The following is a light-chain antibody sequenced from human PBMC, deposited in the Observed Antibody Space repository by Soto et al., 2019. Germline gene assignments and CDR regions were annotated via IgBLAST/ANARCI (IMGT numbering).Light chain of an antibody. CDR1: SGHSSYA. CDR3: QTWGWGV. CDR2: INSDGSH. J-gene: IGLJ3*02. V-gene: IGLV4-69*01. Sequence: QLVLTQSPSASASLGASVKLTCTLSSGHSSYAIAWHQQQPQKGPRYLMKINSDGSHTKGDGIPDRFSGSSSGAERYLTIASLQSEDEADYYGQTWGWGVFGGGTKVTVL.